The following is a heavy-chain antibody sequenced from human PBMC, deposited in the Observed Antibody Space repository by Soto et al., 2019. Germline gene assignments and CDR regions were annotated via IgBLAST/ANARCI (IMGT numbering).Heavy chain of an antibody. D-gene: IGHD3-3*01. J-gene: IGHJ6*02. CDR2: ISGSGGST. Sequence: EGSLRLSCAASGFTFSSYAMSWVRQAPGKGLGWVSAISGSGGSTYYADSVKGRFTISRDNSKNTLYLQMNSLRAEDTAVYYCAKDFAPDYYYGMDVWGQGTKFTVSS. CDR3: AKDFAPDYYYGMDV. CDR1: GFTFSSYA. V-gene: IGHV3-23*01.